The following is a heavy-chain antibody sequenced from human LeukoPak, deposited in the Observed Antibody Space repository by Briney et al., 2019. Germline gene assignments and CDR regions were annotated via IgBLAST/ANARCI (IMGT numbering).Heavy chain of an antibody. Sequence: SETLSLTCTVSGGSISSYYWSWIRQPPGKGLEWIGYIYHSGSTNYNPSLKSRVTISVDTSKNQFSLKLSSVTAADTAVYYCARVLVVEGAFDIWGQGTMVTVSS. CDR1: GGSISSYY. CDR2: IYHSGST. J-gene: IGHJ3*02. V-gene: IGHV4-59*01. CDR3: ARVLVVEGAFDI. D-gene: IGHD2-21*01.